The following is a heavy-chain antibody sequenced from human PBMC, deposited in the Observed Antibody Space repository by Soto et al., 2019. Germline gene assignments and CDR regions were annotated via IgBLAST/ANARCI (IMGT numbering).Heavy chain of an antibody. V-gene: IGHV3-74*01. Sequence: GGSLRLSCVVSGFTFTDSWMYWVRQVPGVGLVWVSFINNDGSRTNYADSVKGRFTISRDNAKNTLYLQMNSLRAEDTAMYYCGKSRGSGSSLIDYWGQGTLVTVSS. CDR2: INNDGSRT. J-gene: IGHJ4*02. CDR3: GKSRGSGSSLIDY. CDR1: GFTFTDSW. D-gene: IGHD3-3*01.